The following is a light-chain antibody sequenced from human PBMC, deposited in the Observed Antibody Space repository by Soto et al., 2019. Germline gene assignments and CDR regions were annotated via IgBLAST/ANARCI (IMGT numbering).Light chain of an antibody. CDR1: QSITGY. J-gene: IGKJ1*01. V-gene: IGKV1-39*01. CDR3: KQSYSTPWT. Sequence: DIQMTQSSSSLSASVGDRVTITCRSSQSITGYLNWYQQKPGKAPKLLIYAASSLQSGVPSRFSGSGSGTDFTLNISSLQPEDFATYYGKQSYSTPWTFGQGTKVEIK. CDR2: AAS.